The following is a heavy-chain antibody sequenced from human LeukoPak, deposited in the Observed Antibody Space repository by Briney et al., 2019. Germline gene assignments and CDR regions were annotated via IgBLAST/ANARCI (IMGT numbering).Heavy chain of an antibody. CDR2: IYPRDFDT. Sequence: GESLKISCQTSGYTFNNFWVAWVRQMPGKGPEWMGMIYPRDFDTRYSPSFQGQVTISADKSISTAYLQWSSLKASDTAMCYCARRDNDGYFIFDYWGQGTLVTVSS. J-gene: IGHJ4*02. CDR3: ARRDNDGYFIFDY. CDR1: GYTFNNFW. V-gene: IGHV5-51*01. D-gene: IGHD3-22*01.